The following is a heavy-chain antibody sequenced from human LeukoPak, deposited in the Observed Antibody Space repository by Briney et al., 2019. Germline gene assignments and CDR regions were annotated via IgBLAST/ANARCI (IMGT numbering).Heavy chain of an antibody. Sequence: GGSLRLSCAASGFTFSSYSMNWVRQAPGKGLEWVSYISSSSSTIYYADSVKGRFTISRDNAKNSLYLQMNSLRAEDTAVYYCARVLDYGDYTPADYWGQGTLVTVSS. J-gene: IGHJ4*02. V-gene: IGHV3-48*04. D-gene: IGHD4-17*01. CDR3: ARVLDYGDYTPADY. CDR2: ISSSSSTI. CDR1: GFTFSSYS.